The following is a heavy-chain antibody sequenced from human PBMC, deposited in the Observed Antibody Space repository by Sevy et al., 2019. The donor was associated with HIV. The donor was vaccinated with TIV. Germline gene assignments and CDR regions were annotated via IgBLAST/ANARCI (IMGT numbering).Heavy chain of an antibody. J-gene: IGHJ4*02. CDR3: APRNDEFIFSRHKYKTMCLLEMKRLTREDTAVYYCARDHNIAGSLDGRGYCDH. Sequence: GGSLRLSCAASGFTFNIFAMQWVRQAPGKGLEWVSVISFDESNKQYADSVKGRFTVSRDNSKNMLFLEMNSLTSEEGKRKTSAPRNDEFIFSRHKYKTMCLLEMKRLTREDTAVYYCARDHNIAGSLDGRGYCDHWGQGTLVTVSS. V-gene: IGHV3-30*17. CDR2: ISFDESNK. CDR1: GFTFNIFA. D-gene: IGHD3-10*01.